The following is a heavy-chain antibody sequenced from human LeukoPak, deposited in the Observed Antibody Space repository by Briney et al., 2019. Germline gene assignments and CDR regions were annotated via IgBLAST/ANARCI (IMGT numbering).Heavy chain of an antibody. CDR2: ILPILDIT. V-gene: IGHV1-69*04. D-gene: IGHD3-10*01. CDR3: ARESPKGSGSYYNFPFDY. J-gene: IGHJ4*02. CDR1: GGTFSNYA. Sequence: SVTVSCKASGGTFSNYAISWVRQAPGQGLEWMGRILPILDITNYVQTFQGRVTITADKSTSTAYMELSSLRFEDTAVYYCARESPKGSGSYYNFPFDYWGQGTLVTVSS.